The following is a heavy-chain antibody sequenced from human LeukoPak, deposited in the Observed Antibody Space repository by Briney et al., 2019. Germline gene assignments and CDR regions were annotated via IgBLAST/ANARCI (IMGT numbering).Heavy chain of an antibody. CDR1: VYTLTELS. J-gene: IGHJ4*02. CDR3: ARDGGYCSGGSCYDFDY. V-gene: IGHV1-24*01. Sequence: ASVKVSCKVSVYTLTELSMHWVRQAPGKGLEWMGGFDPEDGETIYAQKFQGRVTMTEDTSTDTAYMELSSLRSEDTAVYYCARDGGYCSGGSCYDFDYWGQGTLVTVSS. D-gene: IGHD2-15*01. CDR2: FDPEDGET.